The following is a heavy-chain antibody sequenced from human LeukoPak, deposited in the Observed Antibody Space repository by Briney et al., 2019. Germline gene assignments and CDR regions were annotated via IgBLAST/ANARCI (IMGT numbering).Heavy chain of an antibody. Sequence: PGGSLRLSCAASGFTFSCYGMHWVRQAPGKGLEWVAGVSYDATNYYYADSVKGRFTISRDNSKNTLYLQMNSLRAEDTAVYFCAKSNSGYNYIDFWGQGALVTVSS. CDR1: GFTFSCYG. CDR2: VSYDATNY. CDR3: AKSNSGYNYIDF. V-gene: IGHV3-33*06. D-gene: IGHD3-22*01. J-gene: IGHJ4*02.